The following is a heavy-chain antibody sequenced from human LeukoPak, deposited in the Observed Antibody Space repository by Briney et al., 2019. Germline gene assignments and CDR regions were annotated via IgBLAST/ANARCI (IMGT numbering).Heavy chain of an antibody. J-gene: IGHJ2*01. CDR3: ARLDSSATKDWYFDL. Sequence: ASVKVSCKASGYTFTSYYMHWVRQAPGQGLECMGIINPSGGNTRYAQKFQGRVTMTRDTSTSTVYIEVSSLRSEDTAVYYCARLDSSATKDWYFDLWGRGTLVTVSS. D-gene: IGHD3-22*01. CDR1: GYTFTSYY. V-gene: IGHV1-46*01. CDR2: INPSGGNT.